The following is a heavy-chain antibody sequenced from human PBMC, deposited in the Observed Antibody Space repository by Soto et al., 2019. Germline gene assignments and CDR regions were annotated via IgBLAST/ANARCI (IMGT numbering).Heavy chain of an antibody. CDR2: IYHSGST. CDR3: ARGQAGPVTIPFY. J-gene: IGHJ4*02. D-gene: IGHD4-17*01. Sequence: QVQLQESGPGLVKPSGTLSLTCAVSGGSISSSNWWSWVRQPPGKGLEWIGEIYHSGSTNYNPSLKSRATISVDKSKNQFSLKLSAVPAADTAVYYCARGQAGPVTIPFYWGQGTLVTVSS. CDR1: GGSISSSNW. V-gene: IGHV4-4*02.